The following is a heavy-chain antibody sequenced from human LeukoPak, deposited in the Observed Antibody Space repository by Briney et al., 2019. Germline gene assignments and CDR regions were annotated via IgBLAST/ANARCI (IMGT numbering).Heavy chain of an antibody. CDR2: IYTGGNT. D-gene: IGHD3-22*01. J-gene: IGHJ4*02. Sequence: AGGSLRLSCAVSGLTLSNVWMNWVRQAPGKGLEWVSTIYTGGNTYYAASVKGRFTISRDFSKNTVFLHMNSLRAEDTAMYYCARGDDSGYYDYFDYWGQGALVTVSS. CDR1: GLTLSNVW. V-gene: IGHV3-53*01. CDR3: ARGDDSGYYDYFDY.